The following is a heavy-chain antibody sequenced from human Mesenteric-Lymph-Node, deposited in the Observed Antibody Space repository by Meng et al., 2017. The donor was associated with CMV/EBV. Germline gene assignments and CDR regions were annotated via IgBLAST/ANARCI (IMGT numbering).Heavy chain of an antibody. V-gene: IGHV3-23*01. D-gene: IGHD3-10*01. CDR1: GFTFSSYA. CDR3: AKAYAAFGELLSLYYYGMDV. CDR2: ISGPGGST. Sequence: GSLKISCAASGFTFSSYAMSWVRQAPGKGLEWVSTISGPGGSTYYADSVKGRFTISRDNSKNTLYLQMNSLRAEDTAVYYCAKAYAAFGELLSLYYYGMDVWGQGTTVTVSS. J-gene: IGHJ6*02.